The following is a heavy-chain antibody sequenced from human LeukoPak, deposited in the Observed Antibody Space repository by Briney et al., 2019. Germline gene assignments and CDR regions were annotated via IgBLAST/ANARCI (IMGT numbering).Heavy chain of an antibody. CDR1: GYTFTSYG. D-gene: IGHD1-26*01. Sequence: ASVKVSCKASGYTFTSYGISWVRQAPGQGLEWMGWISVYNGNINYAQKFQGRVTMTRNTSISTAYMELSSLRSEDTAVYYCARSKAQSRVGAKYYYYMDVWGKGTTVTISS. V-gene: IGHV1-18*01. CDR3: ARSKAQSRVGAKYYYYMDV. J-gene: IGHJ6*03. CDR2: ISVYNGNI.